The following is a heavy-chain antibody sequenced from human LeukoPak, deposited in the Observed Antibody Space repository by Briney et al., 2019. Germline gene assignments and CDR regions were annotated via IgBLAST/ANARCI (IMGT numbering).Heavy chain of an antibody. D-gene: IGHD2-2*01. CDR1: GFTFSSYA. Sequence: GGSLRLSCAASGFTFSSYAMSWVRQAPGKGLEWVSAISGSGGSTYYADSVKGRFTISRDNSKNTLYLQMNSLRAEDTAVYYCAEDRYCSSTSCPRLRSSGFVYWGQGTLVTVSS. CDR2: ISGSGGST. J-gene: IGHJ4*02. CDR3: AEDRYCSSTSCPRLRSSGFVY. V-gene: IGHV3-23*01.